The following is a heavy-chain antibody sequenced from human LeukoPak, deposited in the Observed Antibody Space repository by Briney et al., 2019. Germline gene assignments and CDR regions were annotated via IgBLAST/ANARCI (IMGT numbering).Heavy chain of an antibody. D-gene: IGHD3-10*01. J-gene: IGHJ5*02. Sequence: SGPTLVKPTQTLTLTCTFSGFSLSTSGVGVGWIRQPPGKALEWLALIYWNDDKRYSPSLKSRLTITKDTSKNQVVLTKTNMDPVDTATYYCAHIYITMVRGGPYNWFDPWGQGTLVTVSS. CDR2: IYWNDDK. CDR1: GFSLSTSGVG. CDR3: AHIYITMVRGGPYNWFDP. V-gene: IGHV2-5*01.